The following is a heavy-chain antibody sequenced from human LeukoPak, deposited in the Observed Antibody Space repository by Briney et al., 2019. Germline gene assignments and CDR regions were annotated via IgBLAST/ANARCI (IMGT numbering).Heavy chain of an antibody. V-gene: IGHV1-69*04. D-gene: IGHD3-3*01. CDR3: ARDLFGRNTEYPRY. CDR2: IIPILGIA. CDR1: GGTFSSYA. J-gene: IGHJ4*02. Sequence: ASVKVSCKASGGTFSSYAISWVRQAPGQGLEWMGRIIPILGIANYAQKFQGRVTITADKSTSTAYMELSSLRSEDTAVYYCARDLFGRNTEYPRYWGQGTLVTVSS.